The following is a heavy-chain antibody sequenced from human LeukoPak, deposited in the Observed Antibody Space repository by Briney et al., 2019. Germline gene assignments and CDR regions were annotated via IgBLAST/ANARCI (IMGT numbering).Heavy chain of an antibody. CDR3: ATKGPRRGYFDY. CDR1: GGSVSSDSYY. CDR2: IYYTGST. Sequence: PSETLSLTCTVSGGSVSSDSYYWSWIRQPPGKGLEWIGYIYYTGSTNHNPSLKSRVTISVDMSKNQFSLKLTSVTAADTAVYYCATKGPRRGYFDYWGQGTLVAVSS. J-gene: IGHJ4*02. V-gene: IGHV4-61*01.